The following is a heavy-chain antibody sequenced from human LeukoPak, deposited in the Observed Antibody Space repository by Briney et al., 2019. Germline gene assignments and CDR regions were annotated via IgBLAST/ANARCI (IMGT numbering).Heavy chain of an antibody. CDR1: GGSFSGYY. V-gene: IGHV4-59*08. CDR2: IYYSGST. J-gene: IGHJ5*02. Sequence: SETLSLTCAVYGGSFSGYYWSWIRQPPGKGLEWIGYIYYSGSTNYNPSLKGRVTISVDTSKNQFSLKLSSVTAADTAVYYCARHRWFDPWGQGTLVTVSS. CDR3: ARHRWFDP.